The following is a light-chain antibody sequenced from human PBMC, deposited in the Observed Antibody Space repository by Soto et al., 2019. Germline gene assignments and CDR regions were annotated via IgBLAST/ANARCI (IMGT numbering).Light chain of an antibody. V-gene: IGKV1-5*01. J-gene: IGKJ1*01. CDR3: QHYNSYPEA. CDR2: DAS. Sequence: DIQMTQSPSTLSGSVGDRVTITCRASQSITNWLAWYQQKPGEAPKLLIYDASSLESGVPSRFSGSGSGTEFTLTISSLQPDDFATYYCQHYNSYPEAFGQGTKVDIK. CDR1: QSITNW.